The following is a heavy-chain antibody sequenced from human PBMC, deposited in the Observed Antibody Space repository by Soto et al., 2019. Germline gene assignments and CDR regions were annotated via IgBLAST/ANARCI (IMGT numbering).Heavy chain of an antibody. CDR1: GFTFSSYS. D-gene: IGHD2-15*01. CDR3: ARTIYCSGSTCYNNWFDP. CDR2: ISSSSTYI. Sequence: PGGSLRLSCAASGFTFSSYSMNWVRQAPGKGLEWVSYISSSSTYIYYADSVKGRFSISRDNAKNSPYLQMNSLRAEDTALYYCARTIYCSGSTCYNNWFDPWGQGTLVTVSS. V-gene: IGHV3-21*05. J-gene: IGHJ5*02.